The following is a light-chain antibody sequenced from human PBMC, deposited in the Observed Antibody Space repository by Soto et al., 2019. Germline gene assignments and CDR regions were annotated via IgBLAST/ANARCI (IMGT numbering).Light chain of an antibody. V-gene: IGKV1-39*01. CDR3: QQSYRAPWT. CDR2: SAS. J-gene: IGKJ1*01. Sequence: DIQMTQSPSSLSASVGDRVTIPCRASQSIRGYLNWYQQKPGNAPKLLIYSASTLQSGVPSRFSGSGSGTDFTHTINSLQPEDFATYFCQQSYRAPWTFGQGTKVDIK. CDR1: QSIRGY.